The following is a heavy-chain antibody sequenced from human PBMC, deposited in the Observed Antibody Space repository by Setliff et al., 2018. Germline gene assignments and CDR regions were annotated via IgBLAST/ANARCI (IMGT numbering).Heavy chain of an antibody. J-gene: IGHJ5*02. V-gene: IGHV4-39*07. CDR2: IYYSGST. Sequence: LSLTCTVSGGSISSSSYYWGWIRQPPGKGLEWIGSIYYSGSTYYNPSLKSRVTISVDTPKKQFSLKLSSVTAADTAVYYCARGPYNIYDRSGYGFTNWFDPWGQGILVTVSS. CDR1: GGSISSSSYY. CDR3: ARGPYNIYDRSGYGFTNWFDP. D-gene: IGHD3-22*01.